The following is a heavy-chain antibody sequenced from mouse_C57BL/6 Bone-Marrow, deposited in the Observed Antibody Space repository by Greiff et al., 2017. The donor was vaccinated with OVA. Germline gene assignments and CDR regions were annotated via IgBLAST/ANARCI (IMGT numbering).Heavy chain of an antibody. CDR3: VIHDVYLYFDV. CDR2: IRSKSNNYAT. V-gene: IGHV10-1*01. J-gene: IGHJ1*03. Sequence: EVQRVESGGGLVQPQGSLKLSCAASGFSFNTYAMNWVRQAPGKGLEWVARIRSKSNNYATYYAASVKDRFTISRDDSESMLYLQMNNLKTEDTAMYYCVIHDVYLYFDVWGTGTTVTVSS. D-gene: IGHD2-3*01. CDR1: GFSFNTYA.